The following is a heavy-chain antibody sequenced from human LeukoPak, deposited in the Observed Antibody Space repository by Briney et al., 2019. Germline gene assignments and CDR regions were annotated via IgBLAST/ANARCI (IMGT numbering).Heavy chain of an antibody. V-gene: IGHV3-21*01. CDR3: ARNPRVVATGEEVFLGY. Sequence: GGSLRLSCAASGFTFSSYSMNWVRQAPGKGLEWVSSISSSSSYVYYADSVKGRFTISRDNAKNSLYLQMNSLRAEDTAVYYCARNPRVVATGEEVFLGYWGQGTLVTVSS. J-gene: IGHJ4*02. D-gene: IGHD2-15*01. CDR2: ISSSSSYV. CDR1: GFTFSSYS.